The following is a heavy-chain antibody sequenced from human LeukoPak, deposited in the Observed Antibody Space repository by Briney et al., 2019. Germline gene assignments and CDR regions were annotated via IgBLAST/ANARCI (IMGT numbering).Heavy chain of an antibody. D-gene: IGHD5-24*01. J-gene: IGHJ6*03. CDR2: IYYSGST. Sequence: PSQTLSLTCTVSGGSISSGGYYWRWIRQHPGKGLEWIGYIYYSGSTYYNPSLKSRVTISVDTSKNQFSLKLSSVTAADTAVYYCARDYRGDGLPGLYYYYYMDVWGKGTTVTVSS. CDR3: ARDYRGDGLPGLYYYYYMDV. CDR1: GGSISSGGYY. V-gene: IGHV4-31*03.